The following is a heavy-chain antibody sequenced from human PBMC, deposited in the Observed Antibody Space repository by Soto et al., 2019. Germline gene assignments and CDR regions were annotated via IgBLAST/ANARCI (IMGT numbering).Heavy chain of an antibody. D-gene: IGHD5-12*01. Sequence: GESLKISCKGSGYSFTSYWIGWVRQMPGKGLEWMGIIYPGDSDTRYSPSFQGQVTTSADKSISTAYLQWSSLKASDTAMYYCARQEMATIPAFDIWGQGTMVTVSS. V-gene: IGHV5-51*01. CDR1: GYSFTSYW. CDR2: IYPGDSDT. J-gene: IGHJ3*02. CDR3: ARQEMATIPAFDI.